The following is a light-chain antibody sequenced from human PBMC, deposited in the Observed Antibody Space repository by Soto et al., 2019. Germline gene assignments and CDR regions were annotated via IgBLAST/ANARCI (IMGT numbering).Light chain of an antibody. CDR1: SSNIGGNS. Sequence: QSVMTQPPSVSAAPGQKVTISCSGSSSNIGGNSVSWYQQLPGTAPKLLIYDDNKRPSGIPDRFSGSKSGTSATLGITGFQTGDEADYYCSSYSSSTTRVAFGGGTKLTVL. J-gene: IGLJ2*01. CDR2: DDN. V-gene: IGLV1-51*01. CDR3: SSYSSSTTRVA.